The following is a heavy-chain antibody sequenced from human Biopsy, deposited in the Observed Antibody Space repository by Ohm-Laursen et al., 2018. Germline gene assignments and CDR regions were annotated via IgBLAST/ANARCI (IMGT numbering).Heavy chain of an antibody. Sequence: VKISCKTPGGTFSNYGVNWVRQAPGQGLEWMGGIIPMFGTANYAQMFQGRVTISADESTSTSYMELSSLTTEDTAIYYCARGPHSGSHSCFDYWGRGTLVTVSS. D-gene: IGHD1-26*01. CDR3: ARGPHSGSHSCFDY. V-gene: IGHV1-69*13. CDR2: IIPMFGTA. CDR1: GGTFSNYG. J-gene: IGHJ4*02.